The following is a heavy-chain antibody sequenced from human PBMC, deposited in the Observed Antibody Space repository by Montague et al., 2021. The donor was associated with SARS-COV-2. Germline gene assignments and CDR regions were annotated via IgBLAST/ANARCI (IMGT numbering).Heavy chain of an antibody. CDR2: ILHSGST. CDR1: GGSINSGGYS. V-gene: IGHV4-30-2*06. Sequence: TLSLTCAASGGSINSGGYSWSWIRQYPGKGLEWIGYILHSGSTYYNPSLWSRVTISVDRSKSQFSLNLTSMTAADTAVYFCARAASPRGAFDVWGQGTVVTVSS. D-gene: IGHD3-10*01. CDR3: ARAASPRGAFDV. J-gene: IGHJ3*01.